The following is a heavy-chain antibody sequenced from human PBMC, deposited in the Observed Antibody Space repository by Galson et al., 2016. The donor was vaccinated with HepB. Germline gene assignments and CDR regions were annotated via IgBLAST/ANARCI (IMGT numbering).Heavy chain of an antibody. D-gene: IGHD3-22*01. CDR2: IRTNNSYI. CDR1: GFIFSSYS. V-gene: IGHV3-21*01. J-gene: IGHJ6*02. CDR3: TREYFYDSSGAYHAMDV. Sequence: SLRLSCAASGFIFSSYSMNWVRQAPGKGLEWVSSIRTNNSYIYFADSVKGRFTISRDNAKNSLYLQMNSLRAEDPAVYYCTREYFYDSSGAYHAMDVWGPGTTVT.